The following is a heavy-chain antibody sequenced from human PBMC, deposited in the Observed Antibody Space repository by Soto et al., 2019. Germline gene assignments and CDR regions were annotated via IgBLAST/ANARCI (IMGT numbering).Heavy chain of an antibody. J-gene: IGHJ6*02. CDR1: GYTFTSYG. CDR2: ISAYNGNT. D-gene: IGHD6-13*01. Sequence: ASVKVSCKASGYTFTSYGISWVRQAPGQGLEWMGWISAYNGNTNYAQKLQGRVTMTTDTSTSTAYMELRGLRSDDTAVYYCARGVPTSSWYTYYGMDVWGQRTTVTVSS. CDR3: ARGVPTSSWYTYYGMDV. V-gene: IGHV1-18*01.